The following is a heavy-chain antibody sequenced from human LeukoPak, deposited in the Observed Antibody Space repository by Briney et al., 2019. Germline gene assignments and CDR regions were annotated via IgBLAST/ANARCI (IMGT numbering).Heavy chain of an antibody. CDR3: ARPSSYNWNYGYSFDY. Sequence: ASVKVSCKASGYTFTGYYMHWVRQAPGQGLEWMGWINPNSGGTNYAQKFQGRVTMTRDTSISTAYMELSRLRSDDTAVYYCARPSSYNWNYGYSFDYWGQGTLVTVSS. D-gene: IGHD1-7*01. V-gene: IGHV1-2*02. CDR2: INPNSGGT. J-gene: IGHJ4*02. CDR1: GYTFTGYY.